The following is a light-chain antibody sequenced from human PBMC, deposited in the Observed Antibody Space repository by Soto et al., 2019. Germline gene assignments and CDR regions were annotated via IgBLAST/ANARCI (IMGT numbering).Light chain of an antibody. J-gene: IGLJ1*01. CDR1: NIGSKS. V-gene: IGLV3-21*02. Sequence: SYELSQEPSVSVAPRQTARITCGGNNIGSKSVHWYQQKAGQAPVLVVYENSVRPSGIPERFSGSNSGNTATLTITRVEAADEAEYFCQVWDSVVDHDVFGPGTKVTVL. CDR2: ENS. CDR3: QVWDSVVDHDV.